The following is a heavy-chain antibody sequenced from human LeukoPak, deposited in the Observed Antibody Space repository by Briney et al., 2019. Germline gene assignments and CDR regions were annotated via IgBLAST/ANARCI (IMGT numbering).Heavy chain of an antibody. CDR2: ISSSSSYT. J-gene: IGHJ4*02. CDR3: ARVGQQLKNYFDY. CDR1: GFTFSSYS. Sequence: GGSLRLSCAASGFTFSSYSMNWVRQAPGKGLEWVSYISSSSSYTNYADSVKGRFTISRDNAKNSLYLQMNSLRAEDTAVYYCARVGQQLKNYFDYWGQGTLVTVSS. V-gene: IGHV3-21*05. D-gene: IGHD6-13*01.